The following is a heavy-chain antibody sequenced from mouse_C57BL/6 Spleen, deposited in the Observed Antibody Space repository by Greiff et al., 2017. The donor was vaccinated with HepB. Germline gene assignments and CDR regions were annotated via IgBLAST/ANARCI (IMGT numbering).Heavy chain of an antibody. J-gene: IGHJ4*01. CDR2: IYPGSGST. Sequence: LQESGAELVKPGASVKMSCKASGYTFTSYWITWVKQRPGQGLEWIGDIYPGSGSTNYNEKFKSKATLTVDTSSSTAYMQLSSLTSEDSAVYYCARGDYDAMDYWGQGTSVTVSS. V-gene: IGHV1-55*01. CDR3: ARGDYDAMDY. CDR1: GYTFTSYW.